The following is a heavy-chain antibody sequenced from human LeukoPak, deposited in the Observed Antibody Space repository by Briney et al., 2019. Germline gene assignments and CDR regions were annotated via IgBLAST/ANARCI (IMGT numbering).Heavy chain of an antibody. CDR3: AKDEGYCSGGSCYLGAFDI. D-gene: IGHD2-15*01. Sequence: GGSLRLSCAASGFTFSNYAMSWVRQAPGKGLEWVSSISSSAYDIFDADSVKGRFTISRDNSKNTLYLQMNSLRAEDTAVYYCAKDEGYCSGGSCYLGAFDIWGQGTMVTVSS. CDR1: GFTFSNYA. V-gene: IGHV3-23*01. CDR2: ISSSAYDI. J-gene: IGHJ3*02.